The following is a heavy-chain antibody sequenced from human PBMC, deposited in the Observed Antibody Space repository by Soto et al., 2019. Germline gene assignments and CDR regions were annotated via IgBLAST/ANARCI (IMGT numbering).Heavy chain of an antibody. D-gene: IGHD3-10*01. Sequence: LQTMSLTCSVSGGSISSHGCSWTRQPPGKALEWIGYIYDSGSTYYNPSLKSRTTISIDTSKKQFSLKLSSVTAADTAVYYCARESYTMGLDYWGQGTLVTVSS. J-gene: IGHJ4*02. CDR1: GGSISSHG. CDR2: IYDSGST. V-gene: IGHV4-31*03. CDR3: ARESYTMGLDY.